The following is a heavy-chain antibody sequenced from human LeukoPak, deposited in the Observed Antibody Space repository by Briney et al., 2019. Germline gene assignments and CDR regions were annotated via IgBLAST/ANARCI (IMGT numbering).Heavy chain of an antibody. J-gene: IGHJ4*02. D-gene: IGHD3-22*01. V-gene: IGHV3-21*01. Sequence: GGSLRLSCAASEFTFSSYTMNWVRQAPGKGLEWVSLISRSTNYIYYADSVKGRFTISRDNAKNSLYLQMNSLRAEDTAVYYCARHVVAVGFDYWGQGTLVTVSS. CDR1: EFTFSSYT. CDR2: ISRSTNYI. CDR3: ARHVVAVGFDY.